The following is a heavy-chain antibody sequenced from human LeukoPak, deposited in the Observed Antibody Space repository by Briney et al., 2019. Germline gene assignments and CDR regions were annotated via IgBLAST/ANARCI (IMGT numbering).Heavy chain of an antibody. V-gene: IGHV4-59*01. CDR3: ARVREGWFDP. J-gene: IGHJ5*02. CDR1: GDSISSYY. Sequence: SETLSLTCTVSGDSISSYYWTWIRQPPGKGLEWIGYVYNSGSTDYNPSLKSRVTISVNTSKNQFTLKLSSVTAADTAVYYCARVREGWFDPWGQGTLVTVSS. CDR2: VYNSGST.